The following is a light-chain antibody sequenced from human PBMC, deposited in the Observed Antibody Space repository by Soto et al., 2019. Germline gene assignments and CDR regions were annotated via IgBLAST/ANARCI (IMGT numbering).Light chain of an antibody. CDR2: WAS. CDR3: QQYYSMPLT. CDR1: QSLFYSSDNRNY. Sequence: DIVMTQSPDPLAVSLGERATINCKSSQSLFYSSDNRNYLAWYQQKPRQPPQLLISWASTREYAVPDRFLGGGSGTDFTLTITSLQAEDVAVYYCQQYYSMPLTFGGGPKVEIK. J-gene: IGKJ4*01. V-gene: IGKV4-1*01.